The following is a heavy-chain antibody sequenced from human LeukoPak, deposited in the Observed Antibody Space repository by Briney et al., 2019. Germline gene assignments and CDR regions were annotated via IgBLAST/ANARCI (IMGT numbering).Heavy chain of an antibody. V-gene: IGHV4-61*01. CDR1: GVSISTSTHY. CDR3: ARDAVPGGTVTNNWFDP. J-gene: IGHJ5*02. CDR2: IYYSGST. Sequence: SETLSLTCTVSGVSISTSTHYWAWIRQPPGKGLEWIGYIYYSGSTNYNPSLKSRVTISVDTSKNQFSLKLSSVTAADTAVYYCARDAVPGGTVTNNWFDPWGQGTLVTVSS. D-gene: IGHD4-17*01.